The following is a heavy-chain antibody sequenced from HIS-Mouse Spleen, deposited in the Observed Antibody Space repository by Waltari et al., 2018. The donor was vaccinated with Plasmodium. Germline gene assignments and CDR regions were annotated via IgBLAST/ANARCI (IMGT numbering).Heavy chain of an antibody. CDR2: IKQDGSEK. V-gene: IGHV3-7*01. Sequence: EVQLVESGGGLVQPGGPLRLSCAASGFTFSSYWMSWVRQAPGKGLGWVANIKQDGSEKYYVDSVKGRFTISRENAKNSLYLQMNSLRAEDTAVYYCASSWYWYFDLWGRGTLVTVSS. D-gene: IGHD6-13*01. CDR1: GFTFSSYW. CDR3: ASSWYWYFDL. J-gene: IGHJ2*01.